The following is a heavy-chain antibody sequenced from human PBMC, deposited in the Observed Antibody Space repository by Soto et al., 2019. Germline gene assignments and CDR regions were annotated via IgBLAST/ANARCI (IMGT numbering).Heavy chain of an antibody. CDR3: ARVERSGWTPDFFDS. J-gene: IGHJ4*02. CDR1: GSSITGGHY. Sequence: SSETLSLTCAVSGSSITGGHYWGWIRQPPGKGLEWIGTIYHSGSTFYNPSLKSRLTISVETSKNQFSLKLRSVTAADTALYYCARVERSGWTPDFFDSWGQGTLVTVSS. CDR2: IYHSGST. V-gene: IGHV4-38-2*01. D-gene: IGHD6-19*01.